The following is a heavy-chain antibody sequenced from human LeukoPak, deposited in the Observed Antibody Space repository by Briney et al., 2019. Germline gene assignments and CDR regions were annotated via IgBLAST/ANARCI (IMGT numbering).Heavy chain of an antibody. CDR2: VDPEDGET. CDR3: ATLRFGELPFDY. D-gene: IGHD3-10*01. V-gene: IGHV1-69-2*01. J-gene: IGHJ4*02. Sequence: ASVKVSCKASGYTFTDYYMHWVQQAPGKGREWMGRVDPEDGETIYAEKFQGRVTITADTSTDTAYMELSSLRSEDTAVYYCATLRFGELPFDYWGQGTLVTVSS. CDR1: GYTFTDYY.